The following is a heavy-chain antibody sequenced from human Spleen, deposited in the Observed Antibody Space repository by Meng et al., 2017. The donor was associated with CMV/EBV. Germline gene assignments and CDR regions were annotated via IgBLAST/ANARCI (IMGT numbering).Heavy chain of an antibody. CDR1: GCTFSNAW. CDR3: ATDRYDFDL. CDR2: IKSKTDGGTT. J-gene: IGHJ4*02. V-gene: IGHV3-15*01. D-gene: IGHD1-1*01. Sequence: GESLKISCAASGCTFSNAWMSWVRQAPGKGLEWVGRIKSKTDGGTTDYAAPVKGKFTISRDDSKNTVSLQMNSLKVEDTAVYYCATDRYDFDLWGLGTLVTVSS.